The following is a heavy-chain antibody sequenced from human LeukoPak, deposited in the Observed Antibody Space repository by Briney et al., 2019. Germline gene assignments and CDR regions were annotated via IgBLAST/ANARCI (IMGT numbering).Heavy chain of an antibody. CDR2: IYYSGST. CDR3: ASYGSGSSRSFDY. J-gene: IGHJ4*02. V-gene: IGHV4-39*01. CDR1: GGSISSSSYY. D-gene: IGHD3-10*01. Sequence: SETLSLTCTVSGGSISSSSYYWGWIRQPPGKGLEWIGSIYYSGSTYYNPSLKSRVTISIDTSKNQFSLKLSSVTAADTAVYYCASYGSGSSRSFDYWGQGTLVTVSS.